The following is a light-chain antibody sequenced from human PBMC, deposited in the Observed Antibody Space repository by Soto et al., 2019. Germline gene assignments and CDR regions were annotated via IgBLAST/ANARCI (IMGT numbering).Light chain of an antibody. CDR3: LLSYSDARV. V-gene: IGLV7-46*01. CDR2: DTS. Sequence: QAVVTQEPSLTVSPGGTVTLTGGSSTGAVTSGHYPYWFQQKPGQAPRALIYDTSIKHSWTPARFSGSLLGGKAALTLSGAQPEDEADYYCLLSYSDARVFGGGTKLTVL. J-gene: IGLJ2*01. CDR1: TGAVTSGHY.